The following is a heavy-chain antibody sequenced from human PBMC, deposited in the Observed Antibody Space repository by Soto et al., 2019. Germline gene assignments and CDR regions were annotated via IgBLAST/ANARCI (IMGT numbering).Heavy chain of an antibody. Sequence: QVQLVESGGGVVQPGRSLRLSCAASGFTFSSYAMHWVRQAPGKGLEWVAVISYDGSNKYYADSVKGRFTISRDNSKNTLYLKMNSLRAEDTAVYYCARVDYGDYYYGMDVWGQGNTVTVSS. J-gene: IGHJ6*02. D-gene: IGHD4-17*01. CDR1: GFTFSSYA. CDR2: ISYDGSNK. V-gene: IGHV3-30-3*01. CDR3: ARVDYGDYYYGMDV.